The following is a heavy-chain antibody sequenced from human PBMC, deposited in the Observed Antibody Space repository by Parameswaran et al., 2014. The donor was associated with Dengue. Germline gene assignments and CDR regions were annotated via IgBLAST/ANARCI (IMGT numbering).Heavy chain of an antibody. J-gene: IGHJ4*02. Sequence: QAGGSLRLSCAASGFTFSNYAMGWVRQAPGQGLEWVSSINAYDGRTFYADFVMGRFTISRDNSKNTLYLQMDSLRVEDTAVYYCAKDLQNVYDSSDYYSPFEYWGQGTQVTVSS. CDR2: INAYDGRT. V-gene: IGHV3-23*01. D-gene: IGHD3-22*01. CDR1: GFTFSNYA. CDR3: AKDLQNVYDSSDYYSPFEY.